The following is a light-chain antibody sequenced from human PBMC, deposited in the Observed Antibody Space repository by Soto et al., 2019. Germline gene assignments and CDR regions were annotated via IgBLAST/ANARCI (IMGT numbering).Light chain of an antibody. CDR3: QQYGGSPVT. CDR1: QSVSSRF. CDR2: DAS. V-gene: IGKV3-20*01. J-gene: IGKJ5*01. Sequence: EILLTQSPCTLSLSPGESATLSCWASQSVSSRFLAWYQQKPGRAPRVLIYDASTRATGVPDRFSGSGSGTDFTLTISRLEPEDFAFYYCQQYGGSPVTFGQGTRLEIK.